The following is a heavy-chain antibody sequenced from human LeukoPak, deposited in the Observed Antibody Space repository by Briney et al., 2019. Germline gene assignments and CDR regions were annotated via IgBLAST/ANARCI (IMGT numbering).Heavy chain of an antibody. CDR3: GRSIAPTSWCHWFDP. V-gene: IGHV3-7*01. D-gene: IGHD6-6*01. CDR1: GFIFRSYW. J-gene: IGHJ5*02. Sequence: GGSLRLSCAASGFIFRSYWMRWVRQAPGKGLEWVANIKQDGSEKYYVDSVKGRFTISRDNAKNSLYLQMNSLRAEDTAVYYCGRSIAPTSWCHWFDPWGQGTLVTVSS. CDR2: IKQDGSEK.